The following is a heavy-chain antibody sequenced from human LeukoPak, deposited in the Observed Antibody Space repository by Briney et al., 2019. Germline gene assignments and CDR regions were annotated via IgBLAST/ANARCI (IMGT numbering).Heavy chain of an antibody. V-gene: IGHV3-74*01. J-gene: IGHJ3*02. CDR3: ATTVAGTRNAFDI. D-gene: IGHD6-19*01. Sequence: AGGSLRLSCAASGFTFSSYWMHWVRQAPGKGLVWVSRINSDGSSTNYADSVKGRFTISRDNAKNTLYLQMNSLRAEDTAVYYCATTVAGTRNAFDIWGQGTMVTASS. CDR1: GFTFSSYW. CDR2: INSDGSST.